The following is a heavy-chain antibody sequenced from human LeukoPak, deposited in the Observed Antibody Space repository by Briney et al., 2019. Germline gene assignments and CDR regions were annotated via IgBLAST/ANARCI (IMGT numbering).Heavy chain of an antibody. CDR2: IRYDGSNK. D-gene: IGHD1-20*01. CDR1: GFTFSSYG. V-gene: IGHV3-30*02. Sequence: GGSLRLSCAASGFTFSSYGMRWVRQAPGKGLEWVAFIRYDGSNKYYADSVKGRFTISRDNSKNTLYLQMNSLRAEDTAVYYCAKDRGYNYLYDYWGQGTLVTVSS. J-gene: IGHJ4*02. CDR3: AKDRGYNYLYDY.